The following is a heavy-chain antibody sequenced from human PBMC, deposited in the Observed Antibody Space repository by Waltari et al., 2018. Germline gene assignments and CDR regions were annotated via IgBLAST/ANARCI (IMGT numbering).Heavy chain of an antibody. D-gene: IGHD3-3*01. CDR1: GGTFRSYA. J-gene: IGHJ6*02. V-gene: IGHV1-69*13. CDR2: IIPIFITA. CDR3: ASASSGYWGQYYYGMDV. Sequence: QVQLVQSGAEVKKPGSSVKVSCKASGGTFRSYAISWVRQAPGQGLEWMGGIIPIFITANSKQTFQGRDTLPADDPSSTASMHLSSLLSEDTAVYYCASASSGYWGQYYYGMDVWGQWTTVTVSS.